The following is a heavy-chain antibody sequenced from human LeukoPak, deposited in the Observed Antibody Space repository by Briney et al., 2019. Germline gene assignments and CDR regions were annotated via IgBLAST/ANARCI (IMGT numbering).Heavy chain of an antibody. CDR3: ARDLVGYSGYEPIGY. CDR1: GYTFTSNG. J-gene: IGHJ4*02. V-gene: IGHV1-18*01. Sequence: ASVKVSCKASGYTFTSNGISWVRQDPGQGLEWMGWIGAYNGNTNYAQKLQGRVTMTTDTSTSTAYMELRSLRSDDTAVYYCARDLVGYSGYEPIGYWGQGTLVTVSS. D-gene: IGHD5-12*01. CDR2: IGAYNGNT.